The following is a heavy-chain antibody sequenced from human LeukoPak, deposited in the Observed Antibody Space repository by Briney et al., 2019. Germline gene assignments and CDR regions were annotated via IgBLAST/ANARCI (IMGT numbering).Heavy chain of an antibody. CDR1: GGSISSHY. D-gene: IGHD3-3*01. CDR3: ARDRDFWSGYWYFDL. J-gene: IGHJ2*01. V-gene: IGHV4-59*11. Sequence: SETLSLTCTVSGGSISSHYWSWIRQPPGKGLEWIGYIYYSGSTNYNPSLKSRVTIPVDTSKNQFSLKLSSVTAADTAVYYCARDRDFWSGYWYFDLWGRGTLVTVSS. CDR2: IYYSGST.